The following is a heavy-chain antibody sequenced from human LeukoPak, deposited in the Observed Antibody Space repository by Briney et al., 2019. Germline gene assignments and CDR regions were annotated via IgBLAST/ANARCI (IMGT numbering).Heavy chain of an antibody. D-gene: IGHD1-7*01. J-gene: IGHJ3*02. Sequence: GGSLRLSCAASGFTVSSNYMSWVRPAPGKGLERVSVIYSGVSTYYADSVKGRFTISRHSSKNTLYLQMNSLRTEDTAVYYCARVTGTTFYDAFDIWGLGTMVTVSS. V-gene: IGHV3-53*04. CDR3: ARVTGTTFYDAFDI. CDR2: IYSGVST. CDR1: GFTVSSNY.